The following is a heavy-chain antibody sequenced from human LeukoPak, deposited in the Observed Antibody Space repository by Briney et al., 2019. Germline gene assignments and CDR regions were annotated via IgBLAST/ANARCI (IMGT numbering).Heavy chain of an antibody. Sequence: PSETLSLTCAVSGGSFSGYDWSWIRQPPGKGLEWIGYIYYSGSTNYNPSLKSRVTISVDTSKNQFSLNLISVTAADTAVYYCARDSGTTGEVKFDPWGQGTLVTVSS. CDR3: ARDSGTTGEVKFDP. V-gene: IGHV4-59*12. D-gene: IGHD3-10*01. CDR1: GGSFSGYD. CDR2: IYYSGST. J-gene: IGHJ5*02.